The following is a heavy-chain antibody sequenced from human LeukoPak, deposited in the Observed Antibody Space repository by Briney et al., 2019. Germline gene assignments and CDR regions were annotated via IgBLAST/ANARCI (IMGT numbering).Heavy chain of an antibody. J-gene: IGHJ4*02. CDR3: ARGNRFDYDHVAFDY. CDR2: IHTSGST. CDR1: GASITSGNYY. V-gene: IGHV4-61*02. D-gene: IGHD4-17*01. Sequence: SETLSLTCTVSGASITSGNYYWSWVRQPAGKGLEWIGRIHTSGSTNCNPSLKSRVTISVDTSKNQFSLKLSSVTAADTAVYYCARGNRFDYDHVAFDYWGQGTLVTVSS.